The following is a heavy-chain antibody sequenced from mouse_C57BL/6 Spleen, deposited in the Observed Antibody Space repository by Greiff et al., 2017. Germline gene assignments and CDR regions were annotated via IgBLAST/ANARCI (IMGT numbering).Heavy chain of an antibody. J-gene: IGHJ3*01. CDR3: TTDGSSYGFAY. CDR1: GFNIKDDY. Sequence: EVQLQQSGAELVRPGASVKLSCTASGFNIKDDYMHWVKQTPEQGLEWIGWIDPENGDTEYASKFQGQATITADTSSNTAYLQLSSLTSEDTAVYYCTTDGSSYGFAYWGQGTLVTVSA. V-gene: IGHV14-4*01. D-gene: IGHD1-1*01. CDR2: IDPENGDT.